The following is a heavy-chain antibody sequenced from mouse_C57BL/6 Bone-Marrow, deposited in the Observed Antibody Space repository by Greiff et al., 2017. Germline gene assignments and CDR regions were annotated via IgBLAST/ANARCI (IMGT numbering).Heavy chain of an antibody. CDR1: GYTFTSYG. V-gene: IGHV1-59*01. J-gene: IGHJ1*03. CDR3: ARNGNYYGSSYWYFDV. CDR2: IDPSDSYT. Sequence: QVQLQQPGAELVRPGTSVKLSCKASGYTFTSYGMHWVKQRPGQGLEWIGVIDPSDSYTNYNHKFKGKATLTVDKSSSAAYMQLSSLTSEDSAVYYCARNGNYYGSSYWYFDVWGTGTTVTVSS. D-gene: IGHD1-1*01.